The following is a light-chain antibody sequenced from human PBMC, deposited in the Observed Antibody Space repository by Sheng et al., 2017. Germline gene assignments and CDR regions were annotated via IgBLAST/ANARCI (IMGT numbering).Light chain of an antibody. J-gene: IGKJ1*01. Sequence: DIQMTQSPSNLSASVGDRVTITCRASQSISSWLAWYQQKPGKAPNLLIYKASSLESGVPSRFSGSGSKTEFTLTISSLQPDDFATYYCQQYNSYSWTFGQGTKVEIK. CDR2: KAS. V-gene: IGKV1-5*03. CDR1: QSISSW. CDR3: QQYNSYSWT.